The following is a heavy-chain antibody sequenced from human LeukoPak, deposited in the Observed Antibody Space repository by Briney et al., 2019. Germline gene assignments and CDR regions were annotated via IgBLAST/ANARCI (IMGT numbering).Heavy chain of an antibody. J-gene: IGHJ3*02. CDR1: GGSFSGYY. Sequence: SETLSLTCAVYGGSFSGYYWSWIRQPPGKGLEWIGEINHSGSTNYNTSLKSRVTISVDTSKNQFSLKLSSVTAADSVVYYCARGSDYDILTGHAFDIWGQGTMVTVSS. V-gene: IGHV4-34*01. CDR2: INHSGST. D-gene: IGHD3-9*01. CDR3: ARGSDYDILTGHAFDI.